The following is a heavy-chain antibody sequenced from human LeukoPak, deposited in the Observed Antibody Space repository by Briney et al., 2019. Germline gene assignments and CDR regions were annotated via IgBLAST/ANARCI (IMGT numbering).Heavy chain of an antibody. CDR3: ARLSSSSYFYYYYMDV. J-gene: IGHJ6*03. V-gene: IGHV3-48*04. Sequence: GGSLRLFCAASGFTFSIYSMSWVRQAPGKGPEWVSYISSSSSTIYYADSVKGRFTISRDNAKNSLYLQMNSLRAEDTAVYYCARLSSSSYFYYYYMDVWGKGTTVTVSS. CDR1: GFTFSIYS. D-gene: IGHD6-6*01. CDR2: ISSSSSTI.